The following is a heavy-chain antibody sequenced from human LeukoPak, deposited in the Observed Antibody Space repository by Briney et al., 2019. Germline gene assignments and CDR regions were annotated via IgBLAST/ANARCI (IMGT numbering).Heavy chain of an antibody. CDR1: GYSFTSYW. J-gene: IGHJ3*02. CDR2: IYPGDSDT. D-gene: IGHD6-19*01. Sequence: PGESLKISCKGSGYSFTSYWIGWVRQMPGKGLEWMGIIYPGDSDTRYSPSFQGQVTISADKSISTAYLQWSSLKASDTAMYYCARRRGTEGYSSGWYDAFDIWGQGTMVTVSS. CDR3: ARRRGTEGYSSGWYDAFDI. V-gene: IGHV5-51*01.